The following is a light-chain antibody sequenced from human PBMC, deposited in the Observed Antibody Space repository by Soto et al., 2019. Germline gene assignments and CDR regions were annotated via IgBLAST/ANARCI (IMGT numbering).Light chain of an antibody. J-gene: IGKJ5*01. CDR3: QQLNSYPIT. Sequence: GDRVTITCRASQSISSWLAWYQQKTGKAPKLLIYAASTLQSGVPSRFSGSGYGTDFNLTISSLQTEDFATYYCQQLNSYPITFGQGTRLEIK. CDR1: QSISSW. V-gene: IGKV1-9*01. CDR2: AAS.